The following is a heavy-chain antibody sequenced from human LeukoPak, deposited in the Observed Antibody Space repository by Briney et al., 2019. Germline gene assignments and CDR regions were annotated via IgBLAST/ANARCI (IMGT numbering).Heavy chain of an antibody. CDR1: GGSISSYY. CDR2: IYYSGST. CDR3: ARDPGSGYEEHFDY. V-gene: IGHV4-59*01. Sequence: SETLSLTCTVSGGSISSYYWSWIRQPPGKGLEWIGYIYYSGSTNYNPSLKSRVTISVDTSKNQFSLKLTSVTAADTAVYYCARDPGSGYEEHFDYWGQGTLVTVSS. J-gene: IGHJ4*02. D-gene: IGHD5-12*01.